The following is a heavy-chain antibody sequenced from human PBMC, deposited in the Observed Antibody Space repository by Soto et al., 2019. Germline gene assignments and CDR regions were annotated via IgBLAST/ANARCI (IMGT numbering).Heavy chain of an antibody. V-gene: IGHV1-46*01. CDR3: AREIAARQWFDP. CDR1: GYTFTSYX. Sequence: ASVKVSCKASGYTFTSYXLHWVRQAPGQGLEWMGIINPSGGSTSYAQKFQGRVTMTRDTSTSTVYMELSSLRSEDTAVYYCAREIAARQWFDPRGQGTLVTVSS. CDR2: INPSGGST. D-gene: IGHD6-6*01. J-gene: IGHJ5*02.